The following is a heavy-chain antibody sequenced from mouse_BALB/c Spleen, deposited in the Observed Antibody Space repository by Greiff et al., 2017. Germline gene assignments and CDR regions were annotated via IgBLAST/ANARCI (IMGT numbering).Heavy chain of an antibody. CDR2: IDPSDSET. Sequence: VQLQQPGAELVKPGAPVKLSCKASGYTFTSYWMNWVKQRPGRGLEWIGRIDPSDSETHYNQKFKDKATLTVDKSSSTAYIQLSSLTSEDSAVYYCARSNWGFDYWGQGTTLTVSS. CDR1: GYTFTSYW. D-gene: IGHD4-1*01. CDR3: ARSNWGFDY. J-gene: IGHJ2*01. V-gene: IGHV1-69*02.